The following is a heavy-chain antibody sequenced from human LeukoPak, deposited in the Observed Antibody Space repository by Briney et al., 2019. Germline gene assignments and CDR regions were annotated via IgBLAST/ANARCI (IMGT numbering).Heavy chain of an antibody. CDR3: AAGGVWVVPAAIDYYYYGMDV. CDR1: GFTFASSA. CDR2: IVVGSGNT. J-gene: IGHJ6*02. V-gene: IGHV1-58*02. D-gene: IGHD2-2*02. Sequence: SVKVFCKASGFTFASSAMQWVRQARGQRVEWIGWIVVGSGNTNYAQKFQERVTITRDMSTSTAYMELSSLRSEDTAVYYCAAGGVWVVPAAIDYYYYGMDVWGQGTTVTVSS.